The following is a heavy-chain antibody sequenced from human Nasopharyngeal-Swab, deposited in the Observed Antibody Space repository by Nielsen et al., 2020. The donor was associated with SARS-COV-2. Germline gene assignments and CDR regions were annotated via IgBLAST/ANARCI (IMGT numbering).Heavy chain of an antibody. Sequence: GGSLRLSCAASGFSFSDYDMSWIRKAPGMGLEGVSSISRSGTNISYAASVKGRVTVSRDDAKRSLFLQVNSLRAEDTAVYYCVKTETLVVYYFDYWGQGTLVTVSS. V-gene: IGHV3-11*01. CDR2: ISRSGTNI. CDR1: GFSFSDYD. J-gene: IGHJ4*02. D-gene: IGHD2-15*01. CDR3: VKTETLVVYYFDY.